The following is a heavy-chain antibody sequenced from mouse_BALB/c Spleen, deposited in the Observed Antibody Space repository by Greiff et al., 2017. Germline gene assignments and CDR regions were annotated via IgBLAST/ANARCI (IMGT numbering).Heavy chain of an antibody. Sequence: VQLQQSGAELVRPGSSVKISCKASGYAFSSYWMNWVKQRPGQGLEWIGQIYPGDGDTNYNGKFKGKATLTADKSSSTAYMQLSSLTSEDSAVYYCTRSGRHYAMDDWGQGTSVTVSS. CDR3: TRSGRHYAMDD. CDR1: GYAFSSYW. V-gene: IGHV1-80*01. CDR2: IYPGDGDT. J-gene: IGHJ4*01.